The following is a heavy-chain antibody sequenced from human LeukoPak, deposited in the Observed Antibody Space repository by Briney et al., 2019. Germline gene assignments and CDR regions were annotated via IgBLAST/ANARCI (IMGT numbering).Heavy chain of an antibody. CDR2: IYYSGST. CDR3: ARMVVAATRAFDY. CDR1: GGSISSYY. D-gene: IGHD2-15*01. V-gene: IGHV4-59*01. Sequence: SETLSLTCTVSGGSISSYYWSWIRQPPGKGLEWIGYIYYSGSTNYNPSLKSRVTISVDTSKNQFSLKLSSVTAADTAVYYCARMVVAATRAFDYWGQGTLVTVSS. J-gene: IGHJ4*02.